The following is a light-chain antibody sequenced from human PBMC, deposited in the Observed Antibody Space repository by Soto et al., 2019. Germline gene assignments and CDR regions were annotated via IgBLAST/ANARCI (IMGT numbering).Light chain of an antibody. Sequence: EMVMTQSPATLSVSLGERATLSCRASQSVRTKLVWYQQKPGQAPRLLIYGASTRATGIPARFSGNGYGTEFILTISNLQSEDFAVYYCQQHDQGWTFGQGTKVEIK. V-gene: IGKV3-15*01. J-gene: IGKJ1*01. CDR2: GAS. CDR3: QQHDQGWT. CDR1: QSVRTK.